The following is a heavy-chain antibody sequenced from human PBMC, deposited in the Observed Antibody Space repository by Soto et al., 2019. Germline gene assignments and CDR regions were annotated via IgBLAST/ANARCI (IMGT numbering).Heavy chain of an antibody. CDR1: GYSISSGYY. CDR3: ARVNGWVDY. J-gene: IGHJ4*02. CDR2: IYHSGST. D-gene: IGHD6-19*01. V-gene: IGHV4-38-2*01. Sequence: SETLSLTCAVSGYSISSGYYWGWIRQPPGKGLEWIGSIYHSGSTYYNPSLKSRVTISVDTSKNQFSLNLSSVTAADTAVYYCARVNGWVDYWGQGTLVTVSS.